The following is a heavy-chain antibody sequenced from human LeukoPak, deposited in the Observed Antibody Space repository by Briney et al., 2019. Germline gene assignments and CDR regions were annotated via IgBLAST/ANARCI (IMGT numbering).Heavy chain of an antibody. CDR3: ARGSGTHYYHYSMDV. D-gene: IGHD3-10*01. CDR1: GFTFSSYW. V-gene: IGHV3-64*01. Sequence: GGSLRLSCAASGFTFSSYWMSWVRQAPGKGLEYVSGISSTGGSTTSANTVKDRFTISRDNSKNTLYLQMGSLRAEDMAVYYCARGSGTHYYHYSMDVWGQGTTVTVSS. J-gene: IGHJ6*02. CDR2: ISSTGGST.